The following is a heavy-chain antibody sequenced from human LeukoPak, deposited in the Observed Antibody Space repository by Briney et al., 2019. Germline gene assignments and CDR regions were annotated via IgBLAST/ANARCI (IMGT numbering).Heavy chain of an antibody. CDR3: AKLWGTYDPLDI. V-gene: IGHV3-30*18. CDR2: ISYDGNNK. CDR1: GFTFSGFG. D-gene: IGHD3-16*01. J-gene: IGHJ3*02. Sequence: GGSLRLSCAVSGFTFSGFGVHWVRQAPGKGLEWVAVISYDGNNKFYGDSVKGRFTISRDNSKDTLYLQMTSLRPEDTAIYYCAKLWGTYDPLDIWGQGTLVTVSS.